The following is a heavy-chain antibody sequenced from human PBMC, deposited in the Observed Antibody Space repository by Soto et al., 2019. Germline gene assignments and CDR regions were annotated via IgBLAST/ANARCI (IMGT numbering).Heavy chain of an antibody. CDR1: GLTFSSGC. J-gene: IGHJ6*02. CDR3: EKDQGYYDSTDYYGMDV. V-gene: IGHV3-30*18. CDR2: ISYDGSNK. Sequence: XGCLRLTCAACGLTFSSGCMHWIRQAPGQGLDRVAVISYDGSNKYYADSVQGRFTISRENSKNTLYLQTHSLRAEATAVYYCEKDQGYYDSTDYYGMDVWGQGTKVTVSS. D-gene: IGHD3-22*01.